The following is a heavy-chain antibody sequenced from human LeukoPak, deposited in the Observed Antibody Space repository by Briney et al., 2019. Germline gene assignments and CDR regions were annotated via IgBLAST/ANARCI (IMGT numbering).Heavy chain of an antibody. CDR2: INHSGST. V-gene: IGHV4-34*01. J-gene: IGHJ4*02. Sequence: SETLSLTCAVYGGSFSGYYWSWIRQPPGKGLEWIGEINHSGSTNYNPSLKSRATISVDTSKNQFSLKLSSVTAADTVVYYCARGIGYSYGYYYFDYWGQGTLVTVSS. CDR1: GGSFSGYY. D-gene: IGHD5-18*01. CDR3: ARGIGYSYGYYYFDY.